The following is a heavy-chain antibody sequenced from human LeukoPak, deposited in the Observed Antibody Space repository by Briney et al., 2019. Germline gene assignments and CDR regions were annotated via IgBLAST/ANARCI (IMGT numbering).Heavy chain of an antibody. D-gene: IGHD3-22*01. Sequence: GGSLRLSCAASGFTFSSYDMHWVRQGTGNALEWVSTIGTAGDTYYPDSVKGRFTISRENAKNSLYLQMNSLRAGDTAVYYCARARDSSGYVYNWFDPWGQGTLVTVSS. CDR1: GFTFSSYD. CDR2: IGTAGDT. V-gene: IGHV3-13*01. J-gene: IGHJ5*02. CDR3: ARARDSSGYVYNWFDP.